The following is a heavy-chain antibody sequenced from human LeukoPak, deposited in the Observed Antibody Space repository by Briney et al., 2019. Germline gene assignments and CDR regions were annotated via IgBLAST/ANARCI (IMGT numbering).Heavy chain of an antibody. D-gene: IGHD3-9*01. CDR3: AKDPRSDILSGSYYFYGMDV. V-gene: IGHV3-30*18. Sequence: GRPLRLSCAASGFTFSSYGMHWVRQAPGKGLEWVAVISYDGSNKEYADSVEGRFTVSRDTSKNTLYLQMNSLRAEDTAVYFCAKDPRSDILSGSYYFYGMDVWGQGTTVTVSS. J-gene: IGHJ6*02. CDR1: GFTFSSYG. CDR2: ISYDGSNK.